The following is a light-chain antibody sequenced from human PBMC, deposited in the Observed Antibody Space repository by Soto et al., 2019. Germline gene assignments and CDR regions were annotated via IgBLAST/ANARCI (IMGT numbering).Light chain of an antibody. CDR1: SSDVGGYNY. CDR2: EVS. Sequence: QSVLTQPASVSGSPGQSITISCTGTSSDVGGYNYVSWYQQHPGKAPKLMIYEVSSRPSGVSNRFSGSKSGNTASLTISGLQAEDEADYYCSSYTCSITWVFGGGTKLTVL. J-gene: IGLJ3*02. V-gene: IGLV2-14*01. CDR3: SSYTCSITWV.